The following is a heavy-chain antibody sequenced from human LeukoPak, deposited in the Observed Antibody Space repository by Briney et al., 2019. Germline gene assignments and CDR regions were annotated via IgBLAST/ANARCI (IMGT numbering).Heavy chain of an antibody. CDR3: ATSPFDCSSTSCPYYFDY. Sequence: GGSLRLSCAASGFTFDDYAMHWVRQAPGKGLEWVSLISWDGGSTYYADSVKGRFTISRDNSKNSLYLQMNSLRAEDTALYYCATSPFDCSSTSCPYYFDYWGQGTLVTVSS. CDR1: GFTFDDYA. J-gene: IGHJ4*02. V-gene: IGHV3-43D*03. D-gene: IGHD2-2*01. CDR2: ISWDGGST.